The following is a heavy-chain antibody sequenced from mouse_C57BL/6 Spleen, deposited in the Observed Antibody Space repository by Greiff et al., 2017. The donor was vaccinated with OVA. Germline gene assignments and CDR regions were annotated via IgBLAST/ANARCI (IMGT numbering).Heavy chain of an antibody. D-gene: IGHD1-1*01. CDR3: ARPYGSSHWYFDV. J-gene: IGHJ1*03. Sequence: EVQLQQSGPVLVKPGASVTMSCKASGYTFTDYYMNWVKQSPGKSLEWIGVINPYNGGTSYNQKFKGKATLTVDKSSSTAYMELNSLTSEDSAVYYCARPYGSSHWYFDVWGTGTTVTVSS. CDR1: GYTFTDYY. CDR2: INPYNGGT. V-gene: IGHV1-19*01.